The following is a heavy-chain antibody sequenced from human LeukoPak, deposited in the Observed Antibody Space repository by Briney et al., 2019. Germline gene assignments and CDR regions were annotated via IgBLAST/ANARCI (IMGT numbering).Heavy chain of an antibody. Sequence: SETLSLTCTVSGGSISSGSYYWSWIRQPAGKGLEWIGRIYTSGSTNYNPSLKSRVTISVDTSKKQFSLKLSSVSAADTAVYYCARDRVVGAIDAFDIWGQGTMVTVSS. CDR1: GGSISSGSYY. CDR2: IYTSGST. J-gene: IGHJ3*02. D-gene: IGHD1-26*01. CDR3: ARDRVVGAIDAFDI. V-gene: IGHV4-61*02.